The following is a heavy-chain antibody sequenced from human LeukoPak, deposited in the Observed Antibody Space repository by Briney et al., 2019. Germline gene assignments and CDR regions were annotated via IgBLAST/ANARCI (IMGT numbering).Heavy chain of an antibody. CDR2: INHSGST. J-gene: IGHJ4*02. Sequence: SETLSLTCAVYGGSFSGYYWSWIRQPPGKGLEWIGEINHSGSTNYDPSLKSRVTISVDTPKNQFSLKLSSVTAADTAMYYCARGGGAVTGVYLGYWGQGTLVTVSS. V-gene: IGHV4-34*01. CDR1: GGSFSGYY. D-gene: IGHD6-19*01. CDR3: ARGGGAVTGVYLGY.